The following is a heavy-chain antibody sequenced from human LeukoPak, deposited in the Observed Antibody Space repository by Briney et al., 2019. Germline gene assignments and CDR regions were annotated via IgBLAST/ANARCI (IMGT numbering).Heavy chain of an antibody. CDR1: GFTFSNYW. Sequence: QLGGPLRLSCAASGFTFSNYWMGWVRQAPGKRPEWVANMNIDGSEKYYADSVKGRFSISRDNARNSVYLQMASLRVEDTAVYYCARDPVEWELLLDYWGQGTLVTVSS. D-gene: IGHD1-26*01. CDR3: ARDPVEWELLLDY. V-gene: IGHV3-7*01. J-gene: IGHJ4*02. CDR2: MNIDGSEK.